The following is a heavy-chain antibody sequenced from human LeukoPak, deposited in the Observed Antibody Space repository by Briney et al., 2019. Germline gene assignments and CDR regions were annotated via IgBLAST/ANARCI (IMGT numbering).Heavy chain of an antibody. CDR3: ARHGHYDFWLEPAWIDY. CDR2: IYYSGST. CDR1: GGSISSSSYY. D-gene: IGHD3-3*01. Sequence: SETLSLTCTVSGGSISSSSYYWGWIRQPPGKGLEWIGSIYYSGSTYYNPSLKSRVTISVDTSKNQFSLKLSSVTAADTAVYYCARHGHYDFWLEPAWIDYWGQGTLVTVSS. J-gene: IGHJ4*02. V-gene: IGHV4-39*01.